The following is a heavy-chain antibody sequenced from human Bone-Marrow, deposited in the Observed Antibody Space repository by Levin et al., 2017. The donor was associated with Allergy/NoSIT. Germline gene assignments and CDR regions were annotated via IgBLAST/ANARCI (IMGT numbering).Heavy chain of an antibody. V-gene: IGHV4-31*03. CDR2: IHHSGIA. CDR3: TGGHCGSRTHEVSNFDY. Sequence: SQTLSLTCTVYGDSISSGGYYWTWIRQLPGKGLEWIGYIHHSGIAYYNPSLTSRLILSVDTFENQFSLKVTSVTAADTAVYYRTGGHCGSRTHEVSNFDYWGQGTLVTVSS. D-gene: IGHD3-10*01. J-gene: IGHJ4*02. CDR1: GDSISSGGYY.